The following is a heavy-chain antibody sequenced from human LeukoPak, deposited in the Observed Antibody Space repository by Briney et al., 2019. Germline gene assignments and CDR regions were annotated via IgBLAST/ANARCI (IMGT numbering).Heavy chain of an antibody. CDR2: IYYSGST. D-gene: IGHD3-9*01. CDR1: GGSISSGGYY. Sequence: SETLSLTCTVSGGSISSGGYYWSWIRQHPGKGLEWIGYIYYSGSTYYNPSLKSRVTISVDTSKNQFSLKLSSVTAADTAVYYCARHGDYDILTGYYRGFDYWGQGTLVTVSS. J-gene: IGHJ4*02. CDR3: ARHGDYDILTGYYRGFDY. V-gene: IGHV4-31*03.